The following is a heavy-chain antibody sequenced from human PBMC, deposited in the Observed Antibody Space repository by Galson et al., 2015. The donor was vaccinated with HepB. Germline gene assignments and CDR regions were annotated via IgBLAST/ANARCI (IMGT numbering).Heavy chain of an antibody. J-gene: IGHJ4*02. D-gene: IGHD1-1*01. V-gene: IGHV4-39*01. CDR2: IYYSGST. Sequence: ETLSLTCTVSGGSIRIRSYYWGWIRQSPGKGLEWIGSIYYSGSTYYNPSLESRVTLSVDTSKDQFSLKLFSVTASDTALYYCARHGHPQLPTYYFDYWGQGTPVTVSS. CDR1: GGSIRIRSYY. CDR3: ARHGHPQLPTYYFDY.